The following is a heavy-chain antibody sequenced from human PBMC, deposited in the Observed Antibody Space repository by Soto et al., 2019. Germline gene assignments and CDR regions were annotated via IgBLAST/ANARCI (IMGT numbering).Heavy chain of an antibody. CDR1: GGSISSYY. Sequence: QVQLQESGPGLVKPSETLSLTCTVSGGSISSYYWSWIRQPPGKGLEWIGYIYYSGSTNYNPSLKSRVTISVDTSKNQCSLKLSSVTAADTAVYYCSREGDISDYGMDVWGQGTKVTVSS. CDR2: IYYSGST. V-gene: IGHV4-59*01. D-gene: IGHD3-22*01. CDR3: SREGDISDYGMDV. J-gene: IGHJ6*02.